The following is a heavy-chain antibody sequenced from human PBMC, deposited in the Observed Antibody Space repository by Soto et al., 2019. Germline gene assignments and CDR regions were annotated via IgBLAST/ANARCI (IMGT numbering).Heavy chain of an antibody. CDR3: ARDYGDHFDY. J-gene: IGHJ4*02. CDR2: IYYSGST. V-gene: IGHV4-59*12. Sequence: QVQLQESGPGLVKPSETLSLTCTVSGGSISSYYWSWIRQPPGKGLEWIGYIYYSGSTNYNPSLKSRVTISVDTSKNQFSLKLSSVTAADTAVYYCARDYGDHFDYWGQGTLVTVSS. D-gene: IGHD4-17*01. CDR1: GGSISSYY.